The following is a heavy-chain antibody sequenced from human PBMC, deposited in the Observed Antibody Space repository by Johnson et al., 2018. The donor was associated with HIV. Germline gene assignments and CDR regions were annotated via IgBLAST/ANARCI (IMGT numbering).Heavy chain of an antibody. Sequence: VQLVESGGGVVRPGGSLRLSCAASGFTFDDYAMNWVRQAPGKGLEWVSGFTWDGDRTAYADSVKGRFTISRDNAKKSLYVQMNSLRAEDTALYYCARERRSTNTWYGRDAFDIWGQGTMVTVSS. CDR1: GFTFDDYA. CDR3: ARERRSTNTWYGRDAFDI. J-gene: IGHJ3*02. CDR2: FTWDGDRT. D-gene: IGHD2-2*01. V-gene: IGHV3-20*04.